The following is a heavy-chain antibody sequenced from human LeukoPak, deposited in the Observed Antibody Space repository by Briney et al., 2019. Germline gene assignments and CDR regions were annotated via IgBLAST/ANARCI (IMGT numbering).Heavy chain of an antibody. D-gene: IGHD3-10*01. CDR3: ARDEAWSSDY. J-gene: IGHJ4*02. V-gene: IGHV3-7*05. CDR1: GFTFSRYW. Sequence: PGGSLRLSCAASGFTFSRYWMSWVRQAPGKGLEWVANIKHDGSEKNYVDSVKGRFTISRDNAKNSVHLQVNNLRADDTALYYCARDEAWSSDYWGQGTLVTVSS. CDR2: IKHDGSEK.